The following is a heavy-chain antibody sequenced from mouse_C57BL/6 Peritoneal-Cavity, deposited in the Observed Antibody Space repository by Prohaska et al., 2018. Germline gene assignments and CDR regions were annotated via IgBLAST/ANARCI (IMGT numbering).Heavy chain of an antibody. D-gene: IGHD4-1*01. Sequence: YTFTDYSLNWVTPSHGKSLEWIGDINPNNGGTSYNQKFKGNATLTVDKSSSTAYMELRSLTSEDSAVYYCARRLTGYFDYWGQGTTLT. CDR3: ARRLTGYFDY. CDR1: YTFTDYS. J-gene: IGHJ2*01. CDR2: INPNNGGT. V-gene: IGHV1-26*01.